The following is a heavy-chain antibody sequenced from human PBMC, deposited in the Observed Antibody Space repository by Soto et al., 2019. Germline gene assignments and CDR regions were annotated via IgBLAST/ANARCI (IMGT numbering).Heavy chain of an antibody. V-gene: IGHV1-58*01. J-gene: IGHJ6*02. CDR3: AAESPYYDILTGQNYYYYYYGMDV. Sequence: QMQLVQSGPEVKKPGTSVKVSCKASGFTFTSSAVQWVRQARGQRLEWIGWIVVGSGNTNYAQKFHERVTITRDMSTSTAYMELSSLRSEDTAVYYCAAESPYYDILTGQNYYYYYYGMDVWGQGTTVTVSS. CDR1: GFTFTSSA. CDR2: IVVGSGNT. D-gene: IGHD3-9*01.